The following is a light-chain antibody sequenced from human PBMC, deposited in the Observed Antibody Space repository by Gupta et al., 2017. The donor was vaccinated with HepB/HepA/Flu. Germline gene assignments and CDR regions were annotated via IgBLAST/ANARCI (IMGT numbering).Light chain of an antibody. V-gene: IGKV2-28*01. CDR1: QSLLHSNGYNY. J-gene: IGKJ4*01. Sequence: DIVMTQSPLSLPVTPGEPASISCRSSQSLLHSNGYNYLDWYLQKPGQSPQLLIYLGSNRASGVPDRFSGSGSGTDFTLKISRVEAEDVGVYYCMQAVQTLTFGGGTRLEIK. CDR3: MQAVQTLT. CDR2: LGS.